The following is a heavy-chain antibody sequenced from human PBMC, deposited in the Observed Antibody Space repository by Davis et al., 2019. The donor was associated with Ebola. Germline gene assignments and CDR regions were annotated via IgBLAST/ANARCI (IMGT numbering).Heavy chain of an antibody. V-gene: IGHV3-23*01. Sequence: GGSLRLSCADSVITFSSCAMTWVRQAPGKGLEWVSAISGSGGTTYYAGSVKGRFTVSRDNSKKTLYLQMNSLRAEDTAVYYCVKDSSNIWFDIWGQGTLVTVSS. CDR3: VKDSSNIWFDI. D-gene: IGHD2/OR15-2a*01. J-gene: IGHJ3*02. CDR2: ISGSGGTT. CDR1: VITFSSCA.